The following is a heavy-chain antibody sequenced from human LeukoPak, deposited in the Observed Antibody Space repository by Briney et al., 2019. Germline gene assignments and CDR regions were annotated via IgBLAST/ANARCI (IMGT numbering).Heavy chain of an antibody. CDR3: ARRSCGGDCYPGYYYYMDV. D-gene: IGHD2-21*02. CDR1: GGSISSSSYY. Sequence: PSETLSLTCTVSGGSISSSSYYWGWIRQPPGKGLEWIGSIYYSGSTYYNPSLKSRVTISVDTSKNQFSVKLSSVTAADTAVYYCARRSCGGDCYPGYYYYMDVWGKGTTVTVSS. J-gene: IGHJ6*03. V-gene: IGHV4-39*01. CDR2: IYYSGST.